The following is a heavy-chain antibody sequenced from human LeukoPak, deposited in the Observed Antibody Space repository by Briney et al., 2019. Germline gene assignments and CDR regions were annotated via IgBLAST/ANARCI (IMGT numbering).Heavy chain of an antibody. Sequence: SETLSLTCTVSGGAISGYYWSWIRQPAGKGLEWLGHVYSSGSTKYNPSLESRVTMSVDTSKNQVSLKLNFVTAADTAVYYCARVGSGYDFFDYWGQGTLVTVSS. CDR3: ARVGSGYDFFDY. V-gene: IGHV4-4*07. J-gene: IGHJ4*02. D-gene: IGHD3/OR15-3a*01. CDR2: VYSSGST. CDR1: GGAISGYY.